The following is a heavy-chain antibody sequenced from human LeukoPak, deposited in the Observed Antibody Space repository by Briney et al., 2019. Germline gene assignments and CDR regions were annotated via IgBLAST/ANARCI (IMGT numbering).Heavy chain of an antibody. Sequence: SVKVSCKASGGTFSSYAISWVRQAPEQGLEWMGGIIPIFGTANYAQKFQGRVTITTDESTSTAYMELSSLRSEDTAVYCCARANGWSGPFDYWGQGTLVTVSS. J-gene: IGHJ4*02. D-gene: IGHD3-3*01. CDR2: IIPIFGTA. CDR1: GGTFSSYA. V-gene: IGHV1-69*05. CDR3: ARANGWSGPFDY.